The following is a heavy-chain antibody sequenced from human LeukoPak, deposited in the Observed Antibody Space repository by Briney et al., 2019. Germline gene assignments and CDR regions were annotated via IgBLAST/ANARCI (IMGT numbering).Heavy chain of an antibody. D-gene: IGHD6-19*01. J-gene: IGHJ4*02. CDR3: ARDRSVIAVAGTFDY. V-gene: IGHV1-2*02. CDR2: INPNSGGT. CDR1: GYTFTGYY. Sequence: ASVKVSCKASGYTFTGYYMHWVRQATGQGLEWMGWINPNSGGTNYAQKFQGRVTMTRDTSISTAYMELSRLRSDDTAVYYCARDRSVIAVAGTFDYWGQGTLVTVSS.